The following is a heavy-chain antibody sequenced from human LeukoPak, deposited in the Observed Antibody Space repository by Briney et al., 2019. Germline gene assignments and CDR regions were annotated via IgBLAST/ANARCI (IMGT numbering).Heavy chain of an antibody. D-gene: IGHD6-19*01. J-gene: IGHJ4*02. V-gene: IGHV3-30*02. CDR3: ANLAVAGIFDY. Sequence: GGSLRLSCAASGFTFSTYGTHWVRQAPGKGLEWVGFIRYDATKTYYTDSVKGRFTISRDSSKNTLYLQMNSLRAEDTAVYYCANLAVAGIFDYWGQGTLVTVSS. CDR1: GFTFSTYG. CDR2: IRYDATKT.